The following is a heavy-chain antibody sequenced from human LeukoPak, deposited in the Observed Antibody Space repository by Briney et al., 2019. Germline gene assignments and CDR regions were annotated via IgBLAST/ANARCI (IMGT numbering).Heavy chain of an antibody. D-gene: IGHD3-22*01. V-gene: IGHV3-64*01. CDR1: GFTFSSYA. CDR3: ARGFRGGYYDSSGPPVFDP. CDR2: ISSNGGST. J-gene: IGHJ5*02. Sequence: GGSLRLSCAASGFTFSSYAMHWVRQAPGKGLEYVSAISSNGGSTYYANSVKGRFTISRDNSKNTLYLQMNSLRAEDTAVYYCARGFRGGYYDSSGPPVFDPWGQGTLVTVSS.